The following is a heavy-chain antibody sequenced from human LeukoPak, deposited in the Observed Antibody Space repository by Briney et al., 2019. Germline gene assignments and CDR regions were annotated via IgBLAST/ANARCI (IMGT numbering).Heavy chain of an antibody. V-gene: IGHV1-69*01. D-gene: IGHD2-8*01. CDR3: ARNGQPHGGEFDY. CDR2: IIPIFGTA. Sequence: SVRVSCKASGGTFSSYAISWARQAPGQGLEWMGGIIPIFGTANYTQKFQGRVTITADESTSTAYMELSSLRSEDTAVYYCARNGQPHGGEFDYWGQGTLVTVSS. J-gene: IGHJ4*02. CDR1: GGTFSSYA.